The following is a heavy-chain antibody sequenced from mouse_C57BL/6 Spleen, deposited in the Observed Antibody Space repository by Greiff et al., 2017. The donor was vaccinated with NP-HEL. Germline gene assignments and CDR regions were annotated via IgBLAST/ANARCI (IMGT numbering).Heavy chain of an antibody. CDR3: ARSGHYYGSSYENYFDY. D-gene: IGHD1-1*01. CDR1: GYAFTNYL. Sequence: VQLQQSGAELVRPGTSVKVSCKASGYAFTNYLIEWVKQRPGQGLEWIGVINPGRGGTNYNEKFKGKATLTADKSSSTAYMQLSSLTSEDSAVYFCARSGHYYGSSYENYFDYWGQGTTLTVSS. CDR2: INPGRGGT. J-gene: IGHJ2*01. V-gene: IGHV1-54*01.